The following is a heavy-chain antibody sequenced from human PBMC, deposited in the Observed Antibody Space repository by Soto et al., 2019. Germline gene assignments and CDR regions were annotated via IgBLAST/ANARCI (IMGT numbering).Heavy chain of an antibody. D-gene: IGHD2-2*01. CDR2: ISSSSSYI. CDR1: GFTFSSYS. V-gene: IGHV3-21*01. J-gene: IGHJ3*02. CDR3: ARDRIWDIVVVPAAPNWAFDI. Sequence: ESGGGLVKPGGSLRLSCAASGFTFSSYSMNWVRQAPGKGLEWVSTISSSSSYIYYADSVKGRFTISRDNAKNSLYLQMNSLRAEDTAVYYCARDRIWDIVVVPAAPNWAFDIWGQGTMVTVSS.